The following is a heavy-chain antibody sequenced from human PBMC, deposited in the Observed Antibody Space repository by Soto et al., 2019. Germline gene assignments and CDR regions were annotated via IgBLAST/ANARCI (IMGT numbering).Heavy chain of an antibody. D-gene: IGHD3-3*01. V-gene: IGHV3-23*01. CDR2: ISGSGGST. J-gene: IGHJ4*02. CDR1: GFTFSSYA. Sequence: PGGSLRLSCAASGFTFSSYAMSWVRRAPGKGLEWVSAISGSGGSTYYADSVKGRFTISRDNSKNTLYLQMNSLRAEDMAVYYCAKYYDFWRRYFSHFDYWGQGTLVTVSS. CDR3: AKYYDFWRRYFSHFDY.